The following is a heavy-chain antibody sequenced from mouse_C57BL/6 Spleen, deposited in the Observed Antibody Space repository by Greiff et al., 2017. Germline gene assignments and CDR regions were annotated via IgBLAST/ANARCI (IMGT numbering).Heavy chain of an antibody. CDR3: TRKGYGSSYAMDY. CDR1: GYTFTDYE. J-gene: IGHJ4*01. Sequence: VQLQQSGAELVRPGASVTLSCKASGYTFTDYEMHWVKQTPVHGLEWIGAIDPETGGTAYNQKFKGKAILTADKSSSTAYMELRSLTSEDSAVYYCTRKGYGSSYAMDYWGQGTSVTVSS. CDR2: IDPETGGT. V-gene: IGHV1-15*01. D-gene: IGHD1-1*01.